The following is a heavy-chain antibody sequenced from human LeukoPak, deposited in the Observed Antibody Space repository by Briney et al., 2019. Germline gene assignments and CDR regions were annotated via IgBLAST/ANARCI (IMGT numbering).Heavy chain of an antibody. D-gene: IGHD2-21*01. J-gene: IGHJ6*03. CDR2: IKQDGSEK. Sequence: GGSLRLSCAASGFTFSSYWMSWVRQAPGKGLEWVANIKQDGSEKYYVDSVKGRFTISRDNAKNSLYLQMNSLRAEDTAVYYCARVSDPYYYYYMDVWGKGTTVTISS. V-gene: IGHV3-7*01. CDR1: GFTFSSYW. CDR3: ARVSDPYYYYYMDV.